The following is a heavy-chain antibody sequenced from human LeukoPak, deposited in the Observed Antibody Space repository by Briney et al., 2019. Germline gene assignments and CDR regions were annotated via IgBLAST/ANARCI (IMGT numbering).Heavy chain of an antibody. D-gene: IGHD5-24*01. CDR3: AMRWLQLGRGTDV. CDR2: IIPILGIA. CDR1: GGTFSIYT. V-gene: IGHV1-69*02. J-gene: IGHJ6*02. Sequence: SVKVSCKASGGTFSIYTISWVRQAPGQGLEWIGRIIPILGIANYAQKFQGRVTITADKSTSTAYMELSSLRSEDTAVYYCAMRWLQLGRGTDVWGQGTTVTVSS.